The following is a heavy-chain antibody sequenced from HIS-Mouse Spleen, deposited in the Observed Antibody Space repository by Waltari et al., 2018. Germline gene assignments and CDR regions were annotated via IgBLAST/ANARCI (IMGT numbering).Heavy chain of an antibody. D-gene: IGHD6-13*01. V-gene: IGHV4-39*07. CDR1: GGPSSSSSYY. CDR2: IYYSWST. J-gene: IGHJ2*01. CDR3: AREIPYSSSWYDWYFDL. Sequence: QLQLQESGPGLVKPSETLSLTCTVSGGPSSSSSYYWGWIRQPPGKGLEWIGRIYYSWSTYYNPSLKSRVTISVDTSKNQFSLKLSSVTAADTAVYYCAREIPYSSSWYDWYFDLWGRGTLVTVSS.